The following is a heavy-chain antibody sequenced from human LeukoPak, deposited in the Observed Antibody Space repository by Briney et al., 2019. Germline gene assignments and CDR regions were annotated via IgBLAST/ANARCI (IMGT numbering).Heavy chain of an antibody. CDR1: AHTFTTYS. J-gene: IGHJ4*02. Sequence: ASGKVSFKSSAHTFTTYSINWVRQATGQGLEWMGWMNPNSGNKGYAQQFQGRVNMTRDTSKNTAYMELSSLRSEDTAVYYCAITSLITTLDYWGQGTLVGVSS. D-gene: IGHD3-3*01. CDR2: MNPNSGNK. V-gene: IGHV1-8*01. CDR3: AITSLITTLDY.